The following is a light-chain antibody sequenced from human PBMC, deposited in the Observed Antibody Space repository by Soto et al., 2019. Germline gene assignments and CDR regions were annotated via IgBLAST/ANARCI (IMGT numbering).Light chain of an antibody. CDR1: QDISNY. J-gene: IGKJ1*01. CDR2: DAS. CDR3: HQYDNLPWT. Sequence: DIQMTQSPSSLYASVGDRVTITCQASQDISNYLNWYQQKPGKAPKLLIYDASNLKTGVPSRFSGSGSGTDFTFTISSVQPEDIASDYCHQYDNLPWTFGQGTKVEIK. V-gene: IGKV1-33*01.